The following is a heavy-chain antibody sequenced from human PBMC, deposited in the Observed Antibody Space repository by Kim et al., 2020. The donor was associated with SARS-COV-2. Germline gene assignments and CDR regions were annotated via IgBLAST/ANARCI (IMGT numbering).Heavy chain of an antibody. CDR1: GFTFSRYA. V-gene: IGHV3-23*03. D-gene: IGHD6-19*01. Sequence: GGSLRLSCAASGFTFSRYAVTWVRQAPGKGLEWVSLIYSGGSSTYYADSVKGRFTISRDNSKNTLYLQMNSLRAEDTAVYYCAKLLGSGWYVFDYWGQGTLVTVSS. CDR3: AKLLGSGWYVFDY. CDR2: IYSGGSST. J-gene: IGHJ4*02.